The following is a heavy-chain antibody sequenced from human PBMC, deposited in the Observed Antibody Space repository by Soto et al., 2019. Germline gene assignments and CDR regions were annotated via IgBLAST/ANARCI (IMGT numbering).Heavy chain of an antibody. Sequence: QVQLVESGGGVVQPGRSLRLSCAASGFTFSSYGMHWVRQAPGKGLEWVAVIWYDGSNKYYADSVKGRFTISRDNPKNTLYLQMNSLRAEDTAVYYCAGGYSGSYYYYGMDVWGQGTTVTVSS. CDR3: AGGYSGSYYYYGMDV. D-gene: IGHD1-26*01. CDR1: GFTFSSYG. J-gene: IGHJ6*02. CDR2: IWYDGSNK. V-gene: IGHV3-33*01.